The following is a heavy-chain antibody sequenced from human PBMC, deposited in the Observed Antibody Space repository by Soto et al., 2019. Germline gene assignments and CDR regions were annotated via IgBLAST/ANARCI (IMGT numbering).Heavy chain of an antibody. D-gene: IGHD6-13*01. CDR3: ARVAAAAAYRVVWYFDY. CDR1: SGSISSSNW. CDR2: IYHSGST. Sequence: SETLSLTCAVSSGSISSSNWWSWVRQPPGKGLEWIGEIYHSGSTNYNPSLKSRVTISVDKSKNQFSLKLSSVTAADTAVYYCARVAAAAAYRVVWYFDYWGQGTLVTVSS. J-gene: IGHJ4*02. V-gene: IGHV4-4*02.